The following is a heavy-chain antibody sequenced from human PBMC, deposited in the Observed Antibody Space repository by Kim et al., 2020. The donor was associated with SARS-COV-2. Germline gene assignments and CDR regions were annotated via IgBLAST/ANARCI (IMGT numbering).Heavy chain of an antibody. CDR2: ISSSSSYT. CDR3: AREIGYYDILTGYYKSYYYYGMDV. Sequence: GGSLRLSCAASGFTFSDYYMSWIRQAPGKGLEWVSYISSSSSYTNYADSVKGRFTISRDNAKNSLYLQMNSLRAEDTAVYYCAREIGYYDILTGYYKSYYYYGMDVWGQGTTVTVSS. J-gene: IGHJ6*02. D-gene: IGHD3-9*01. CDR1: GFTFSDYY. V-gene: IGHV3-11*05.